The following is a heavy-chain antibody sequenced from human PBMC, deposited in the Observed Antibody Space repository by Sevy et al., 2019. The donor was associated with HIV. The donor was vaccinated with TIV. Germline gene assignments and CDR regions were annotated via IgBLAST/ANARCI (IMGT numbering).Heavy chain of an antibody. CDR1: GFTFSDYY. CDR2: INNSSRFI. V-gene: IGHV3-11*06. CDR3: ARGKVLFDY. J-gene: IGHJ4*02. Sequence: GGSLRLSCAASGFTFSDYYMSWIRQAPGKGPEWVSYINNSSRFINYVDSVKGRITISRDNAKNSLYLQMNSLRAGDTAVYYCARGKVLFDYWGQGTLVTVSS.